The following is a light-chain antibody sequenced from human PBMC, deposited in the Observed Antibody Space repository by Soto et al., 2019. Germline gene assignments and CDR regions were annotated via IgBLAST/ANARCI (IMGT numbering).Light chain of an antibody. V-gene: IGKV3-15*01. CDR3: QQYSDWPPT. J-gene: IGKJ1*01. CDR1: QSVSRK. Sequence: EIVLTQSPANLSLSPWERATLSCRASQSVSRKLAWYQQKPGQATRLLMNAASTRAAGIPTRFRGSGSGTEFTLTIASLQSEDLGVYSCQQYSDWPPTFGQGTKVDIK. CDR2: AAS.